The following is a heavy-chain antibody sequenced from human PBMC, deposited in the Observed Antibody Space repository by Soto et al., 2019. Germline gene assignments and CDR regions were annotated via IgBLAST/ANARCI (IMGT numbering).Heavy chain of an antibody. CDR3: ASGRIAAAGTSPFDY. V-gene: IGHV3-30-3*01. D-gene: IGHD6-13*01. J-gene: IGHJ4*02. Sequence: GGSLRLSCAASGFTFSSYAMHWVRQAPGKGLEWVAVISYDGSNKYYADYVKGRFTISRENSKNTLYLLMNSLRAEATAVYYCASGRIAAAGTSPFDYWGQGTLVTVSS. CDR1: GFTFSSYA. CDR2: ISYDGSNK.